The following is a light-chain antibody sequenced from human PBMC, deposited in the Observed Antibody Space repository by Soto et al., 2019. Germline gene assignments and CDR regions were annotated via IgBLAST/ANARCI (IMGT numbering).Light chain of an antibody. Sequence: EIVMTQSPATLSVSPGDRATLSCRASQSVDNDFAWYQQKPGRPPRLLIYDASTRDTGIPARFSGSQSGTEFTLTISSRLAEDFAVYFCQQYNNWPLTFGGGTKVEPK. CDR2: DAS. CDR3: QQYNNWPLT. V-gene: IGKV3D-15*01. J-gene: IGKJ4*01. CDR1: QSVDND.